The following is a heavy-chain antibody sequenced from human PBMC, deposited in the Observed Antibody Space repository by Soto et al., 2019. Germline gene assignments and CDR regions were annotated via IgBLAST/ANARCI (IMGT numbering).Heavy chain of an antibody. CDR3: AKGPAVAVFGYFDL. D-gene: IGHD6-19*01. J-gene: IGHJ2*01. V-gene: IGHV3-9*01. Sequence: EVQLVESGGGLVQPGRSLRLSCAASGFTFDDYAMHWVRQAPGKGREWVSGISWNSGSIGYADFVKGRFTISRDNAKNSLYLQINSLRAEETALYYCAKGPAVAVFGYFDLWGRGTLVTVSS. CDR2: ISWNSGSI. CDR1: GFTFDDYA.